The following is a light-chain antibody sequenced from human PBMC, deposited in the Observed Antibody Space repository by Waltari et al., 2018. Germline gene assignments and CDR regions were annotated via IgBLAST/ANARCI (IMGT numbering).Light chain of an antibody. V-gene: IGLV8-61*01. CDR3: SMYMGSGVWV. CDR1: SGSVSSTSY. Sequence: QTVVTQEPSLSVSPGGTVTLTCALSSGSVSSTSYPTWYQQTPGQPPRWLVYKGISRSSGVPDRFSGSILGNTAALTITGAQADDESDYYCSMYMGSGVWVFGGGTKLTVL. CDR2: KGI. J-gene: IGLJ3*02.